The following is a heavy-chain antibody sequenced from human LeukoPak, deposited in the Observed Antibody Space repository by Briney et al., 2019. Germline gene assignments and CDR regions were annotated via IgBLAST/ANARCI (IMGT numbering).Heavy chain of an antibody. CDR2: IYYSGST. Sequence: PSETLSLTCTVSGGSISSSSYYWGWIRQPPGKGLEWIGSIYYSGSTYYNPSLKSRVTISVDTSKNQFSLKLSSVTAADTAVYYCASCRDGYNNYFDYWGQGTLVTVSS. D-gene: IGHD5-24*01. CDR3: ASCRDGYNNYFDY. CDR1: GGSISSSSYY. J-gene: IGHJ4*02. V-gene: IGHV4-39*07.